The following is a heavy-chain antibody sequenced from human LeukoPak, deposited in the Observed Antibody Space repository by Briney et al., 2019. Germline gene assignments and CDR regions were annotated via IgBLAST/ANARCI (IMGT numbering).Heavy chain of an antibody. CDR2: INSDIYSNTI. Sequence: RTGGSLRLSCAASGFTFDDYAMHWARQAPGKGLEWISYINSDIYSNTIYYADTVKGRFTISRDNGKNSLYLQMNSLRDEDTAVYYCARDRDYAFDYWGQGTLVTVSS. J-gene: IGHJ4*02. CDR3: ARDRDYAFDY. V-gene: IGHV3-48*02. D-gene: IGHD4-17*01. CDR1: GFTFDDYA.